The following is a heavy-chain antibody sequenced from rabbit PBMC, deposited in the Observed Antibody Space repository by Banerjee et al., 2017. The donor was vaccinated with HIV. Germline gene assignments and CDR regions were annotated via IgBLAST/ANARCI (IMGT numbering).Heavy chain of an antibody. CDR2: IDPVFGST. D-gene: IGHD1-1*01. CDR1: GFDFSSHG. CDR3: ARDDASSSGYYDFNL. Sequence: QEPLVESGGGLVQPGGSLKLSCKASGFDFSSHGVSWVRQAPGKGLEWIGYIDPVFGSTYYASWVNGRFTISSHNAQNTLYLQLNSLTAADTATYFCARDDASSSGYYDFNLWGPGTLVTVS. V-gene: IGHV1S47*01. J-gene: IGHJ4*01.